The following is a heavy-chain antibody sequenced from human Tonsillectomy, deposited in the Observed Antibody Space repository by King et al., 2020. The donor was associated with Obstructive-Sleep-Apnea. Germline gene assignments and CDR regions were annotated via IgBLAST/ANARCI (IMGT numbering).Heavy chain of an antibody. J-gene: IGHJ4*02. D-gene: IGHD2-2*03. V-gene: IGHV3-30*02. Sequence: VQLVESGGGVVQPGGSLRLSCAASGFTFSSYGMHWVRQAPGKGLEWVAFIRYDGSNKYYADSVKGRFTISRDNSKNTLYLQMNSLRAEDTAVYYCAKDLGTFAMDMGYFDYWGQGTLVTVSS. CDR1: GFTFSSYG. CDR2: IRYDGSNK. CDR3: AKDLGTFAMDMGYFDY.